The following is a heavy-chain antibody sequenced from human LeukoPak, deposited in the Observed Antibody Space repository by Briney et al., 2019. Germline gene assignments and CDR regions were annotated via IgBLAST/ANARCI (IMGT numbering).Heavy chain of an antibody. V-gene: IGHV4-39*01. D-gene: IGHD2-2*01. CDR2: IYYSGST. J-gene: IGHJ5*02. CDR3: ASELGYCNSTSCYFPYWFDP. CDR1: GGSISSSSYY. Sequence: PSETLSLTCTVSGGSISSSSYYWGWIRQPPGKGLEWIGSIYYSGSTYYNPSLKSRVTISVDTSKNQFSLKLSSVTAADTAVYYCASELGYCNSTSCYFPYWFDPWGQGTLVTVSS.